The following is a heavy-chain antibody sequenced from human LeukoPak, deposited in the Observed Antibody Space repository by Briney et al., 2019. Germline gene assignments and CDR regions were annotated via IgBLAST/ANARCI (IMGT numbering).Heavy chain of an antibody. CDR1: GGSISSSSTYY. CDR2: IYFSGST. J-gene: IGHJ4*02. CDR3: ARYSSSWIYYFDY. D-gene: IGHD6-13*01. V-gene: IGHV4-39*01. Sequence: PETLSLTCTVPGGSISSSSTYYWGWIRQPPGKGLEWIGSIYFSGSTHYNASLQSRVSISVDTSKNQFSLKLSSVTATDTAVYYCARYSSSWIYYFDYWGQGTLVTVSS.